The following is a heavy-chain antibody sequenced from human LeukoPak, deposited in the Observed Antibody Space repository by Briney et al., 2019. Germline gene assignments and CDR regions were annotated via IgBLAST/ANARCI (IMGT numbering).Heavy chain of an antibody. Sequence: GGSLRLSCAASGFTFSAFAMTWVRQAPGKGLEGVSTITDDGYNTYSADSVKGRITFSRDNSKNTLSLQLRSLRAEDTAVYYCAKDLSYPSGASDHWGQGTLVTVSS. D-gene: IGHD6-19*01. CDR2: ITDDGYNT. CDR1: GFTFSAFA. CDR3: AKDLSYPSGASDH. J-gene: IGHJ4*02. V-gene: IGHV3-23*01.